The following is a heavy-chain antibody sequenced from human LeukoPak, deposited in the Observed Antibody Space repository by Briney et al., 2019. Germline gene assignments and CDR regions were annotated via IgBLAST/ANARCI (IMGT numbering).Heavy chain of an antibody. Sequence: PGGSLRLSCAASGFTFDDYAMHWVRQAPGKGLEWVSLISGDGGSTYYADSVKGRFIISRDNSKNSLYLQMNSLRTEDTALYYCAKDKRDLGELELIYYFDYWGQGTLVTVSS. CDR3: AKDKRDLGELELIYYFDY. CDR1: GFTFDDYA. V-gene: IGHV3-43*02. CDR2: ISGDGGST. J-gene: IGHJ4*02. D-gene: IGHD1-26*01.